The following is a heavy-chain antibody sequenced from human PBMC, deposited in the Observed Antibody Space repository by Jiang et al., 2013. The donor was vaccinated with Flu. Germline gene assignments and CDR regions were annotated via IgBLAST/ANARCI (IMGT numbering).Heavy chain of an antibody. D-gene: IGHD3-9*01. CDR2: INHSGST. CDR3: ARIYLTAPQTTDDPNDAFDI. V-gene: IGHV4-34*01. J-gene: IGHJ3*02. Sequence: LLKPSETLSLTCAVYGGSFSGYYWSWIRQPPGKGLEWIGEINHSGSTNYNPSLKSRVTISVDTPKNQFSLKLSSVTAADTAVYYCARIYLTAPQTTDDPNDAFDIWGQGT. CDR1: GGSFSGYY.